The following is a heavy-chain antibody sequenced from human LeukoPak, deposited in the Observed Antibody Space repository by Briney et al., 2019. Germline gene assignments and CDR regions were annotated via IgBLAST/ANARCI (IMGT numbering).Heavy chain of an antibody. D-gene: IGHD2-15*01. J-gene: IGHJ6*02. CDR2: VYHSGGA. CDR1: GGSIRSYY. V-gene: IGHV4-59*01. CDR3: ARAGLRHYGMDV. Sequence: PSETLSLTCSVSGGSIRSYYWSWARQPPGKGLEWIGLVYHSGGANYNLSLKSRVTISMDSSKNQFSLGLTSVTAADTAVYYCARAGLRHYGMDVWGQGTRVTVSS.